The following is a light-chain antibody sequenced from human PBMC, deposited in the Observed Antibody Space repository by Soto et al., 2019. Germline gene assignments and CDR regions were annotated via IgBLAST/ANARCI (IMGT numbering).Light chain of an antibody. V-gene: IGKV1-5*01. Sequence: DIQMTQSPSTLSASVGDRVTIPCRASQSISSWLAWYQQKPGKAPKLLIYDASSLESGVPSRFSGSGSGTEFTLTISSLQPDDFALYYCQQRNTWPPITFGQGTRLEIK. CDR2: DAS. CDR3: QQRNTWPPIT. CDR1: QSISSW. J-gene: IGKJ5*01.